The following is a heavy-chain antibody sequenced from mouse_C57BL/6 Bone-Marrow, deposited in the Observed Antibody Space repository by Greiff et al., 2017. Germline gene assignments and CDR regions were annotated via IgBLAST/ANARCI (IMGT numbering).Heavy chain of an antibody. V-gene: IGHV1-85*01. J-gene: IGHJ1*03. CDR2: IYPRDGST. D-gene: IGHD1-1*01. CDR1: GYTFTSYD. Sequence: QVQLKESGPELVKPGASVKLSCKASGYTFTSYDINWVKQRPGQGLEWIGWIYPRDGSTKYNDKFKGKATLTVDTSSSTAYMELHSLTSEDSAVYFCARDCGSSYWYFDVWGTGTTVTVSA. CDR3: ARDCGSSYWYFDV.